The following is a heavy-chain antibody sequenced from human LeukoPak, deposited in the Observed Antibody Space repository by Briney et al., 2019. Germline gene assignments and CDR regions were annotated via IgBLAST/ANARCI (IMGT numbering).Heavy chain of an antibody. Sequence: GRSLRLSRAASVFTFSSYVMTWVRRAPGKGLEWVSGISGSGGSTYYADSVKGRFTISRDNSKNTLYLQMNSLRAEDTAVYYCAKDLGDYGDYFDAFAIWGQGTMVTVSS. CDR3: AKDLGDYGDYFDAFAI. D-gene: IGHD4-17*01. CDR2: ISGSGGST. V-gene: IGHV3-23*01. J-gene: IGHJ3*02. CDR1: VFTFSSYV.